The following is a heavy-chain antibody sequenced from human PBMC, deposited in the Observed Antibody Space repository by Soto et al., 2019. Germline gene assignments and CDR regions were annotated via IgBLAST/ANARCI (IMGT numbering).Heavy chain of an antibody. CDR2: IWYDGSNK. CDR1: GFTFSSYG. D-gene: IGHD2-2*01. J-gene: IGHJ3*02. CDR3: ARDGRTSTSCHLNVPAFDI. V-gene: IGHV3-33*01. Sequence: PGGSLRLSCAASGFTFSSYGMHWVRQAPGKGLEWVAVIWYDGSNKYYADSVKGRFTISRDNSKNTLYLQMNSLRAEDTAVYYCARDGRTSTSCHLNVPAFDIWGQGTMVTVS.